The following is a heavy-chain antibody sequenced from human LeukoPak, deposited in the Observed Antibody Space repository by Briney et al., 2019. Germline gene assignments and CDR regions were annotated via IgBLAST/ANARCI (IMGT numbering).Heavy chain of an antibody. CDR2: ISSSGSTI. CDR1: GFTFSSYW. V-gene: IGHV3-48*04. Sequence: PGGSLRLSCAASGFTFSSYWMHWVRQAPGKGLEWVSYISSSGSTIYYADSVKGRFTISRDNAKNSLYLQMNSLRAEDTAVYYCARASRYYYDSSGFDYWGQGTLVTVSS. D-gene: IGHD3-22*01. J-gene: IGHJ4*02. CDR3: ARASRYYYDSSGFDY.